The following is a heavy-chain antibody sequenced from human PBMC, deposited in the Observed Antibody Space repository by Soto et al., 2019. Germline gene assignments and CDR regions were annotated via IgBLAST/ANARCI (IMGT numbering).Heavy chain of an antibody. V-gene: IGHV3-23*01. CDR3: AKDRYSSSSDDY. D-gene: IGHD6-6*01. J-gene: IGHJ4*02. CDR1: GFSFSSYA. CDR2: ISGSGGST. Sequence: EVQLLESGGGLVQPGGSLRLSCAASGFSFSSYAMIWVRQAPGKGLEWVSAISGSGGSTYNADSVKGRFTISRDNSKNTLYLKMNSLRAEDTAVYYCAKDRYSSSSDDYWGQGTLVTVSS.